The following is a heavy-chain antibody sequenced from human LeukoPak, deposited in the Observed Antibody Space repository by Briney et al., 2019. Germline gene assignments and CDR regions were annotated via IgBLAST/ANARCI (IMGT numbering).Heavy chain of an antibody. D-gene: IGHD6-19*01. V-gene: IGHV3-21*01. CDR1: GFTFSSYS. CDR3: ARGQGGSGSSFDY. CDR2: ITSSSSYI. Sequence: KPGGPLRLSCAASGFTFSSYSMNWVRQAPGKWLEWVSSITSSSSYIYYAYSVKGRFTISRDNAKNSLYLQMTSLRAEDTAVYYCARGQGGSGSSFDYWGQGTLVTVSS. J-gene: IGHJ4*02.